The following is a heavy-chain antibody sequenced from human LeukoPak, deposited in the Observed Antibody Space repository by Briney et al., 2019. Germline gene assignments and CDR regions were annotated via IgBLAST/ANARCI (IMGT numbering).Heavy chain of an antibody. Sequence: ASVKVSYETSGYAFGSQDINWVRQATGQWLEWVGYMNPNSGNSGYAQKFLGRVTLTTDTSISTAYMELSGLRSEDTAVYYCARELRRDDIWGQGTMVTVSS. J-gene: IGHJ3*02. D-gene: IGHD6-25*01. CDR3: ARELRRDDI. CDR1: GYAFGSQD. CDR2: MNPNSGNS. V-gene: IGHV1-8*02.